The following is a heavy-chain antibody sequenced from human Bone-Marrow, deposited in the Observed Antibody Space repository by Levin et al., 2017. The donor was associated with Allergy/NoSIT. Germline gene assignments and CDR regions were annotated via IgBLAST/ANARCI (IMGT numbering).Heavy chain of an antibody. D-gene: IGHD6-6*01. CDR1: GYTFTDHY. V-gene: IGHV1-2*02. CDR2: IGPNSGAT. Sequence: VASVKVSCRASGYTFTDHYIHWVRQAPGQGLEWMGWIGPNSGATNYAQRFQGRVTMARDTSISTAYMELSGLTSGDTAVYYCARDRSYGDALDIWGPGTKVTVSS. CDR3: ARDRSYGDALDI. J-gene: IGHJ3*02.